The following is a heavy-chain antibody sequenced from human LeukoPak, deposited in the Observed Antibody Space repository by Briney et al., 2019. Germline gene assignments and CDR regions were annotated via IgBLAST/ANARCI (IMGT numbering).Heavy chain of an antibody. Sequence: SETLSLTCTVSGGSITSYYWSWIRQPAGKGLEWIGRIFGSGSTNYNPSLKSRVTMSVDTSKKEISLKLSSVTAADTAVYYCARERGDYFDSSGYDYWGQGTLVTVSS. CDR3: ARERGDYFDSSGYDY. D-gene: IGHD3-22*01. CDR1: GGSITSYY. CDR2: IFGSGST. V-gene: IGHV4-4*07. J-gene: IGHJ4*02.